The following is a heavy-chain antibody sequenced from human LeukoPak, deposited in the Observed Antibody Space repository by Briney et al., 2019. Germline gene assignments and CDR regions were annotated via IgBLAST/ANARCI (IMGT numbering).Heavy chain of an antibody. J-gene: IGHJ4*02. CDR3: VKDRTFSDYSFFDY. D-gene: IGHD3-22*01. CDR2: ISYYGGNT. CDR1: GFTFSSYG. Sequence: GGSLRLSCSASGFTFSSYGMHWVRQAPGKGLEYVSAISYYGGNTYYADSVKGRFTISRDSSKNTLYLQMSSLRAEDTAVYYCVKDRTFSDYSFFDYWGQGTLVTVSS. V-gene: IGHV3-64D*06.